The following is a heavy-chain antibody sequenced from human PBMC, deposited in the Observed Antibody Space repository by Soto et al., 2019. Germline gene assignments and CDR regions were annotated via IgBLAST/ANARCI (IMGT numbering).Heavy chain of an antibody. Sequence: QVQLVESGGGVVQTGRSLRLSCVGSGYNFRSYAIHWVRQPPGKGLEWVAVIWYDGSNKYYGDSVKGRFTISRDNSKNTAFLQMISLRAEDTAVYYCARWGVFRGVDYWGQGTLVTVAS. J-gene: IGHJ4*02. CDR1: GYNFRSYA. CDR2: IWYDGSNK. D-gene: IGHD3-10*01. V-gene: IGHV3-33*01. CDR3: ARWGVFRGVDY.